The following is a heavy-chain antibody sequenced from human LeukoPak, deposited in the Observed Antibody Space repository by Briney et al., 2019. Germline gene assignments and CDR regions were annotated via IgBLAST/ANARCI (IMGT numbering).Heavy chain of an antibody. CDR1: GYTFTGYY. CDR2: INPNSGGT. D-gene: IGHD5-12*01. V-gene: IGHV1-2*02. CDR3: ARVREYSGYDSPYGMDV. J-gene: IGHJ6*02. Sequence: ASVKVSCKASGYTFTGYYMHWVRQAPGQGLEWMGWINPNSGGTNYAKKFQGRVTMTRDTSISTAYLELSRLRSDDTAVYYCARVREYSGYDSPYGMDVWGQGTTVTVSS.